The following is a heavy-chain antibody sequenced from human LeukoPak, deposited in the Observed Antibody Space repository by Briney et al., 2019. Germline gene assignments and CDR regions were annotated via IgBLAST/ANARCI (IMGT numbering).Heavy chain of an antibody. CDR2: INPSGGST. D-gene: IGHD3-22*01. V-gene: IGHV1-46*01. Sequence: GMINPSGGSTSYAQKFQDRVTMTRDTSTNTVYMELSSLRSEDTAVFYCARGGLRDSSGWSNWYFDLWGRGTLVTVSS. CDR3: ARGGLRDSSGWSNWYFDL. J-gene: IGHJ2*01.